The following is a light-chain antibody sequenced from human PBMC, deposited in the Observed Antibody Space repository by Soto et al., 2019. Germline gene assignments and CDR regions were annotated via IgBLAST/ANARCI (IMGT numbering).Light chain of an antibody. V-gene: IGKV3-15*01. J-gene: IGKJ4*01. CDR2: GAS. Sequence: EIVMAQSPATLSVSPGERATLSCRASQSISANLAWYQQKPGQAPRLLIYGASTRATGVPASFSGSGSGTQFTLTISSLQSEDFAVYYCQQYNGWPLTFGGGTTVEIK. CDR3: QQYNGWPLT. CDR1: QSISAN.